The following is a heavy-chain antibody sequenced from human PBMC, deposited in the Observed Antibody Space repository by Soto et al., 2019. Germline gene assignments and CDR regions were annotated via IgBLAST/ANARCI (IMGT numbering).Heavy chain of an antibody. CDR3: AREGHYDFWSGMLAHYYYYGMDV. CDR1: GGSFSGYY. D-gene: IGHD3-3*01. J-gene: IGHJ6*02. Sequence: SETLSLTCAVYGGSFSGYYWSWIRQPPRKGLEWIGEINHSGSTNYNPSLKSRVTISVDTSKNQFSLKLSSVTAADTAVYYCAREGHYDFWSGMLAHYYYYGMDVWGQGTTVTVSS. V-gene: IGHV4-34*01. CDR2: INHSGST.